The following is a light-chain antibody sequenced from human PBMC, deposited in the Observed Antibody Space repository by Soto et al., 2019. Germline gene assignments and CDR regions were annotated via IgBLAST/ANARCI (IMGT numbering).Light chain of an antibody. CDR1: SSDIGFYNY. V-gene: IGLV2-14*01. CDR2: GVT. Sequence: QSALTQPRSVSGSPGQSITISCTGTSSDIGFYNYVSWYQQYAGQAPKLLIYGVTNRPSGISYRFSGSKSGSTASLTIYGLRDEDEADYYCSSYSTSFFYVFGTGTKLTVL. J-gene: IGLJ1*01. CDR3: SSYSTSFFYV.